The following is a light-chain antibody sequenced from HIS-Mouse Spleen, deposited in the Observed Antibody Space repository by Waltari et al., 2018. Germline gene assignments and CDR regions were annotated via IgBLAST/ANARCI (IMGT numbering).Light chain of an antibody. CDR1: SRDVGSYNL. CDR3: CSYAGSSTWV. J-gene: IGLJ3*02. V-gene: IGLV2-23*01. CDR2: EGS. Sequence: QSALTQPASVSGSPGQSITISCTGASRDVGSYNLVSWSQQHPGKAPKLLIYEGSKRPSVVSHRFSCSKSGNTASLTISGLQAEDEADYYCCSYAGSSTWVFGGGTKLTVL.